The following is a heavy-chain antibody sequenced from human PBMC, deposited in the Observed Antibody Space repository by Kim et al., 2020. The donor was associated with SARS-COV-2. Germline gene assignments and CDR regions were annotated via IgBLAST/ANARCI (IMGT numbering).Heavy chain of an antibody. Sequence: ADSVKGRFTISRDNSKNTLYLQMDSLRAEDTAVYYCGPPNDGAPPDGIDPWGQGTLVTVSS. J-gene: IGHJ5*02. D-gene: IGHD3-10*01. V-gene: IGHV3-23*01. CDR3: GPPNDGAPPDGIDP.